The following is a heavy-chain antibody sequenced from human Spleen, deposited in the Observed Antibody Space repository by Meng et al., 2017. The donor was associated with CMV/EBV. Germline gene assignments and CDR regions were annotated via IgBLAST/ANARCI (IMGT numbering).Heavy chain of an antibody. V-gene: IGHV3-11*01. Sequence: GESLKISCAASGFSFSNYWMTWIRQAPGKGLEWVSYISGSGKTIYYADSVKGRFTISRDNAKKSLYLQMNSLRADDTAVYYCARERMWGGLERSGWYYYGLDVWGQGTTVTVSS. CDR1: GFSFSNYW. J-gene: IGHJ6*02. CDR3: ARERMWGGLERSGWYYYGLDV. CDR2: ISGSGKTI. D-gene: IGHD6-19*01.